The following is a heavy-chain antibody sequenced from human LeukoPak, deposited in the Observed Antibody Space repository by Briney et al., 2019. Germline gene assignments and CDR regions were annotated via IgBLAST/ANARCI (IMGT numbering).Heavy chain of an antibody. CDR3: AREDDTGRYMGDDAFDI. Sequence: ASVKVSCKASGGTFNSYAISWVRQVPGQGLEWMGGIIPMSDTANYPQKFRGRLTITADIPTSTVYMELSSLRSEDTAVYYCAREDDTGRYMGDDAFDIWGQGTMVTVSS. V-gene: IGHV1-69*06. CDR2: IIPMSDTA. CDR1: GGTFNSYA. J-gene: IGHJ3*02. D-gene: IGHD1-26*01.